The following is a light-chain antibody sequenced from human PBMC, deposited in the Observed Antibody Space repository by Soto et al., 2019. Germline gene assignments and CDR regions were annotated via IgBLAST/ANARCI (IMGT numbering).Light chain of an antibody. V-gene: IGKV3-20*01. CDR2: VAS. CDR3: QQFGSSPGFT. J-gene: IGKJ3*01. CDR1: QTINSRY. Sequence: EIVLTQSPGTLSLSPGERATLSCRASQTINSRYLPWYQQKTGQAPRPLIYVASSRATGIPDRFRGSGSGTDFTLTISRLEPEDFAVYYCQQFGSSPGFTFGPGTKVDL.